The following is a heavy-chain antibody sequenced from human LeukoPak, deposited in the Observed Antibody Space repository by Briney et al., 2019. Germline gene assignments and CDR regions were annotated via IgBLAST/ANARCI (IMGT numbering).Heavy chain of an antibody. CDR1: GYTFTSYY. CDR3: ARDWGYCSGGSCYRGAFDI. D-gene: IGHD2-15*01. Sequence: ASVKVSCKASGYTFTSYYLHWVRPAPGQGLEWMGIINPSDGSTSYAQKFQGRVTMTRDMSTSTVYMELSSLRSEDTAVYYCARDWGYCSGGSCYRGAFDIWGRGTMVTVSS. V-gene: IGHV1-46*01. J-gene: IGHJ3*02. CDR2: INPSDGST.